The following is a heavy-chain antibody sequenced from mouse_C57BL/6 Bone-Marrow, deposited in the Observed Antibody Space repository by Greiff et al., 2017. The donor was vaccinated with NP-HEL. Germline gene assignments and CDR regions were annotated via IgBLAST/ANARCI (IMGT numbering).Heavy chain of an antibody. CDR3: ARHDYYGWDYFDY. CDR1: GFTFSDYY. Sequence: DVKLVESGGGLVQPGGSLKLSCAASGFTFSDYYMYWVRQTPEKRLEWVAYISNGGGSTYYPDTVKGRFTISRDNAKNTLYLQMSRLKSEDTAMYYCARHDYYGWDYFDYWGQGTTLTVSS. J-gene: IGHJ2*01. V-gene: IGHV5-12*01. D-gene: IGHD1-1*01. CDR2: ISNGGGST.